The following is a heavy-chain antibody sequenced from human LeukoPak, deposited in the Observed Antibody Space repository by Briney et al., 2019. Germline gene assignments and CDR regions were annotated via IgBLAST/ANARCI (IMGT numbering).Heavy chain of an antibody. CDR1: GYSFTRNW. D-gene: IGHD6-6*01. V-gene: IGHV5-51*01. Sequence: GESLKISCKGSGYSFTRNWIGWVRQMPGKGLEWMGIIYPGDSDTRYSPSFQGQVTISADKSIHTAYLQWSSLKASDTVIYYCARRSSSSSGEDWGQGTLVTVSS. CDR3: ARRSSSSSGED. J-gene: IGHJ4*02. CDR2: IYPGDSDT.